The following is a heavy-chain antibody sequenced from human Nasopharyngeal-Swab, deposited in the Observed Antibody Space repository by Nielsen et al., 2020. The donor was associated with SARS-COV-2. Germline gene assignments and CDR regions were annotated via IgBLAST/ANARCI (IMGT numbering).Heavy chain of an antibody. Sequence: SGSTLVNPTQTLTLTCTFSGFSLRTSGVGVGWIRQPPGKALEWLALIYSDDDKRYSPSLKSRLTITKDTTKTQVVLRLTNMDPVDTATYYCAHSPDYYDCYGYSSYFDYWGQGTLVTVSS. CDR2: IYSDDDK. J-gene: IGHJ4*02. CDR1: GFSLRTSGVG. D-gene: IGHD3-22*01. V-gene: IGHV2-5*02. CDR3: AHSPDYYDCYGYSSYFDY.